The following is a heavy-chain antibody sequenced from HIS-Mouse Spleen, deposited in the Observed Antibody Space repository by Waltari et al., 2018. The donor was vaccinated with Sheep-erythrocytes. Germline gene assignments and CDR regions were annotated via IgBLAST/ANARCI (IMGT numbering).Heavy chain of an antibody. CDR3: ARAVAGTPDAFDI. Sequence: EVQLVESGGGLVQPGGSLRLSCAASGFTFSSYWMGWVRQAPGKGRGWLANIKQDGSEKYYVDSVKGRFTISRDNAKNSLYLQMNSLRAEDTAVYYCARAVAGTPDAFDIWGQGTMVTVSS. CDR1: GFTFSSYW. CDR2: IKQDGSEK. D-gene: IGHD1-7*01. J-gene: IGHJ3*02. V-gene: IGHV3-7*01.